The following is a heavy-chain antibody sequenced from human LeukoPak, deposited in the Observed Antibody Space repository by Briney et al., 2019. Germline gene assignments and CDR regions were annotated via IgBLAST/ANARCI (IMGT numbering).Heavy chain of an antibody. CDR3: ARFLTMVRGVTDY. Sequence: SETLSLTCTVYGGSFTAFYWSWIRQPPGKGLEWLGEVHHSGTTNYNPSLKSRVTISVDTSKNQFSLKLSSVTAADTAVYYCARFLTMVRGVTDYWGQGTLVTVSS. CDR2: VHHSGTT. CDR1: GGSFTAFY. V-gene: IGHV4-34*01. D-gene: IGHD3-10*01. J-gene: IGHJ4*02.